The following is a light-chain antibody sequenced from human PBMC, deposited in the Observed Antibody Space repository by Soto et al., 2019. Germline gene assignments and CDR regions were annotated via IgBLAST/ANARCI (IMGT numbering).Light chain of an antibody. Sequence: QSVLTQPASVSGSPGQSITISCTGTSNDVGIYNPVSWYQQHPGKAPKLVIYEVFRRPSGVSDRFSGSKSGNTASLTISGLQAEDEADYYCCSYAGSNTYVFRTGTKVTVL. V-gene: IGLV2-23*02. CDR1: SNDVGIYNP. J-gene: IGLJ1*01. CDR2: EVF. CDR3: CSYAGSNTYV.